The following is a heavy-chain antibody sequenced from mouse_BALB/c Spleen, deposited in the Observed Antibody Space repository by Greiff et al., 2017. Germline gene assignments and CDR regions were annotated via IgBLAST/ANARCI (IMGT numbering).Heavy chain of an antibody. CDR3: ARNRDYGSSYPAWFAY. V-gene: IGHV1-12*01. CDR1: GYTFTSYN. J-gene: IGHJ3*01. D-gene: IGHD1-1*01. CDR2: IYPGNGDT. Sequence: VQLQQPGAELVKPGASVKMSCKASGYTFTSYNMHWVKQTPGQGLEWIGAIYPGNGDTSYNQKFKGKATLTADKSSSTAYMQLSSLTSEDSAVYYCARNRDYGSSYPAWFAYWGQGTLVTVSA.